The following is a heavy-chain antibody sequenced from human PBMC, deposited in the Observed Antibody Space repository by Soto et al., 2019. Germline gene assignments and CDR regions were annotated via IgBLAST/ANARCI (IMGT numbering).Heavy chain of an antibody. V-gene: IGHV3-30*18. J-gene: IGHJ4*02. CDR1: GFTFSSYG. CDR3: AKDVGQKAAGSSGYYWD. CDR2: ISYDGSNK. D-gene: IGHD3-22*01. Sequence: GGSLRLSCAASGFTFSSYGMHWVRQAPGKGLEWVAVISYDGSNKYYADSVKGRFTISRDNSKNTLYLQMNSLRAEDTAVYYCAKDVGQKAAGSSGYYWDWGQGTLVTVSS.